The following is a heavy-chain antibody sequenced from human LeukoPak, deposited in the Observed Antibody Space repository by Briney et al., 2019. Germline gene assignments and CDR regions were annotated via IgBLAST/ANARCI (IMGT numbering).Heavy chain of an antibody. D-gene: IGHD2-15*01. Sequence: SETLSLTCTVSGGSISSSSYYWGWIRQPPGKGLEWIGSIYYSGSTYYNPSLKSRVTISVDTSKNQFSLKLSSVTAADTAVYYCASHFCSGGSCYGPNWFDPWGQGTLVTVSS. J-gene: IGHJ5*02. CDR2: IYYSGST. V-gene: IGHV4-39*07. CDR1: GGSISSSSYY. CDR3: ASHFCSGGSCYGPNWFDP.